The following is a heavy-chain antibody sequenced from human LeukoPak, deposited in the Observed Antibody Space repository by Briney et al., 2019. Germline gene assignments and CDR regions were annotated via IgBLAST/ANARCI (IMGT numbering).Heavy chain of an antibody. CDR2: IYTSGST. D-gene: IGHD6-13*01. V-gene: IGHV4-4*07. CDR1: GGSISSYY. J-gene: IGHJ4*02. CDR3: ARGTYSSSWYAQKPFDY. Sequence: SETLSLTRTVSGGSISSYYWSWIRQPAGKGLEWIGRIYTSGSTNYNPSLKSRVTMSVDTSKNQFSLKLSSVTAADTAVYYCARGTYSSSWYAQKPFDYWGQGTLVTVSS.